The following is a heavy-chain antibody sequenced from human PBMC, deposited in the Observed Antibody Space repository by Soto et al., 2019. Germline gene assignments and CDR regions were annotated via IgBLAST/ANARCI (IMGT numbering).Heavy chain of an antibody. J-gene: IGHJ4*02. D-gene: IGHD2-8*02. Sequence: QVKLVESGGGVVQPGTSLRLSCTASGFDFSNSGIQWVRQTPGKGLEWVALISFDGDKYYVDSVKGRFTISRDNPTNTVYLKMNRLRPEDTGVYYCARDYARGWCQFWGQGTLVTVSS. CDR2: ISFDGDK. V-gene: IGHV3-30*03. CDR1: GFDFSNSG. CDR3: ARDYARGWCQF.